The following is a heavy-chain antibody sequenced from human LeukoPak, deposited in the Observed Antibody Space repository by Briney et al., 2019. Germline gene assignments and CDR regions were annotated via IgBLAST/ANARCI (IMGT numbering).Heavy chain of an antibody. CDR1: GFTFSSYA. Sequence: GRSLRLSCAASGFTFSSYAMHWVRQAPGKGLEWVAVISYDGSNKYYADSVKGRFTISRDNSKNTLYLQMNSLRAEDTAVYYCARDGLLWLAKQYYFDYWGQETLVTVSS. V-gene: IGHV3-30*04. D-gene: IGHD6-19*01. CDR2: ISYDGSNK. J-gene: IGHJ4*02. CDR3: ARDGLLWLAKQYYFDY.